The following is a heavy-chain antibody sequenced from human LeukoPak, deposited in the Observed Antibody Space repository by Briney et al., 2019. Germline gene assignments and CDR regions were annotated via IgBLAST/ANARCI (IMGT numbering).Heavy chain of an antibody. V-gene: IGHV3-21*01. D-gene: IGHD3-3*01. J-gene: IGHJ4*02. CDR1: GFTFSSYA. Sequence: GGSLRLSCAASGFTFSSYAMSWVRQAPGKGLEWVSSIDSSSSYIYYADSVKGRFTISRANAKNSLFLQMNSLRAEDTAVYYCARGPHGGFVIIPTEFWGQGTLVTVSS. CDR2: IDSSSSYI. CDR3: ARGPHGGFVIIPTEF.